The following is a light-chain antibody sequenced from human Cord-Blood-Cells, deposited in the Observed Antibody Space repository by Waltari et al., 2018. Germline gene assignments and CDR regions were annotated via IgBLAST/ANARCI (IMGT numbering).Light chain of an antibody. CDR3: SSYTSSSTWV. CDR2: DVS. V-gene: IGLV2-14*03. Sequence: QSALTQPASVSGSPGQSITISCTGTSSDVGGYNYVSWYQQHPGKVPKLMIYDVSTRTSGVSNRFSGSKSSNTASLTISGLQAEDEADYYCSSYTSSSTWVFGGGTKLTVL. CDR1: SSDVGGYNY. J-gene: IGLJ3*02.